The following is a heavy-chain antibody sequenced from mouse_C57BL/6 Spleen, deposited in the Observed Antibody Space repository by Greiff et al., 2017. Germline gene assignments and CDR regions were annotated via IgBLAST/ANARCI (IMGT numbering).Heavy chain of an antibody. V-gene: IGHV1-80*01. D-gene: IGHD1-1*01. CDR1: GYAFSSYW. J-gene: IGHJ4*01. Sequence: QVQLQQSGAELVKPGASVKISCKASGYAFSSYWMNWVKQRPGKGLEGIGQIYPGDGDTNYNGKFKGKATLTADKSSSTAYMRLSSLTSEDSAVYFCAREYGSSLHYYAMDYWGQGTSVTVSS. CDR2: IYPGDGDT. CDR3: AREYGSSLHYYAMDY.